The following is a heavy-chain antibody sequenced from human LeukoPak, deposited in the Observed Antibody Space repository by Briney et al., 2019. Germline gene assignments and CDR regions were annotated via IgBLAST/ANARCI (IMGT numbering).Heavy chain of an antibody. CDR1: GGSISSGSYY. J-gene: IGHJ3*02. CDR3: ARDTDFWRRGGGFDI. CDR2: IYTSGST. V-gene: IGHV4-61*09. D-gene: IGHD3-3*01. Sequence: SETLSLTCTVSGGSISSGSYYWSWIRQPAGKGLEWIGHIYTSGSTNYNPSLKSRVTISVDTSKNQFSLKLNSVTAADTAVYFCARDTDFWRRGGGFDIWGQGTMVTVSS.